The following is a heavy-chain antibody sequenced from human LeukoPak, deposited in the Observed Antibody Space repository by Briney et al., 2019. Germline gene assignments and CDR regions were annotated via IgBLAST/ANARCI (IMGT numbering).Heavy chain of an antibody. Sequence: PSETLSLTCAVSGDSISSGDYSWSWIRQPPGKGLEWIGYIYNSGTTNYNPSLKSRVTISVDTSKNQFSLKLSSVTAADTAVYYCARDTAMAPYYFDYWGQGTLVTVSS. CDR2: IYNSGTT. CDR3: ARDTAMAPYYFDY. J-gene: IGHJ4*02. CDR1: GDSISSGDYS. D-gene: IGHD5-18*01. V-gene: IGHV4-30-4*07.